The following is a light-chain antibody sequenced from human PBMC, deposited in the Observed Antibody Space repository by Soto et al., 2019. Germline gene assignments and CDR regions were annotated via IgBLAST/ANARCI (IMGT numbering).Light chain of an antibody. J-gene: IGLJ1*01. CDR2: GVS. Sequence: QSALTQAACVSGCPGQSMTISCSGTRSDIGSYNYVAWYQQFPGKTPKILIYGVSNRPSGVSSRFSGSKSGNTASLTISGLQAEDEADYYCISYTGSSTSYVFGSGTKVNVL. V-gene: IGLV2-14*01. CDR3: ISYTGSSTSYV. CDR1: RSDIGSYNY.